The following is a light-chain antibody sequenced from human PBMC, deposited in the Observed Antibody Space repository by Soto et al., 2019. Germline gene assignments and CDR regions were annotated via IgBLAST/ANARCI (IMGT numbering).Light chain of an antibody. V-gene: IGKV1-6*01. CDR1: QGIGNA. CDR2: GVS. CDR3: LQDINYPWT. J-gene: IGKJ1*01. Sequence: FQMTPSASSLSASVGYRVTISCRASQGIGNALGWYQQKPGKPPKVLIYGVSNLQSGVPPKFCGSGSGTDFTLAISSLQPEDSATYYCLQDINYPWTFGQGTKVDIK.